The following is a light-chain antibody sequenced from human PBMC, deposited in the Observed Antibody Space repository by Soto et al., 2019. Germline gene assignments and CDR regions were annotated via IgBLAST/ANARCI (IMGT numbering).Light chain of an antibody. CDR2: YDS. V-gene: IGLV3-21*04. J-gene: IGLJ2*01. CDR3: QVWDSSSDLVV. CDR1: NIGSKS. Sequence: SYELTQPPSVSVAPGKTARITCGGNNIGSKSVHWYQQNPGQAPVLVIYYDSDRPSGIPERFSGSNSGNTATLTISRVEAGDEADYYCQVWDSSSDLVVFGGGTKLTVL.